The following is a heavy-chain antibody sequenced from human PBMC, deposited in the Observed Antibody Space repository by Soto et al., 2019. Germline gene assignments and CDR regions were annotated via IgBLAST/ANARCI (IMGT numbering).Heavy chain of an antibody. Sequence: ASVKVSCKVSGYTLTELSMHWVRQAPGKGLEWMGGFDPEDGETIYAQKFQGRVTMTEDTSTDTAYMELSSLRSEDTAVYYCATGHYGDYQGGSYFQHWGQGTLVTVSS. CDR3: ATGHYGDYQGGSYFQH. CDR1: GYTLTELS. CDR2: FDPEDGET. J-gene: IGHJ1*01. V-gene: IGHV1-24*01. D-gene: IGHD4-17*01.